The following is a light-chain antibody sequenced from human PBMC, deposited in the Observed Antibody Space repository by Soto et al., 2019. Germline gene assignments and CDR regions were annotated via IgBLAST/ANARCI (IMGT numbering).Light chain of an antibody. CDR2: EAS. J-gene: IGKJ1*01. V-gene: IGKV1-5*01. Sequence: DIQMTQSPSTLSASVGDRVTITCRASQSVGLWLAWYQQKPGKAPKLLIYEASTLQSGVPSRFSGSGFGEESTLTITSLQPDDFATYYCQQYNSYRSFGQGTKVDI. CDR1: QSVGLW. CDR3: QQYNSYRS.